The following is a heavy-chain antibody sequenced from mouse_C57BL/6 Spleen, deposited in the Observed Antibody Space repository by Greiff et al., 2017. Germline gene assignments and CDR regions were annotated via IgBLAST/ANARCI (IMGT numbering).Heavy chain of an antibody. V-gene: IGHV1-80*01. J-gene: IGHJ2*01. CDR3: ARYPKYYGSSSLFDY. D-gene: IGHD1-1*01. CDR2: IYPGNGDT. Sequence: QVQLQQSGAELVKPGASVKISCTASGYAFSSYWMNWVKQRPGQGLEWIGQIYPGNGDTNYNGKFKGKATLTAATSSSTAYMQLSRLTSEDSAVYFCARYPKYYGSSSLFDYWGQGTTLTVSS. CDR1: GYAFSSYW.